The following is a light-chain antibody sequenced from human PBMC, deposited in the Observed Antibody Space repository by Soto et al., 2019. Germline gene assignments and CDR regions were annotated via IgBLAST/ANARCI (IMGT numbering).Light chain of an antibody. V-gene: IGKV1-39*01. CDR2: AAS. CDR1: QSISSY. CDR3: QQSYSTPIT. J-gene: IGKJ5*01. Sequence: DIQVTQSPSSLSASVGDGVTITCRASQSISSYLNWYQQKPGKAPKLLIYAASSLQSGVPSRFSGSGSGTDFTLTISSLQPEDFATYYCQQSYSTPITLGQGTRLEIK.